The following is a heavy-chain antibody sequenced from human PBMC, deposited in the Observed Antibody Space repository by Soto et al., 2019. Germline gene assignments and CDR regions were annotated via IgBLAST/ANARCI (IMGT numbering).Heavy chain of an antibody. V-gene: IGHV4-31*03. J-gene: IGHJ4*02. CDR3: ARAPWEYQPLHRYFDY. CDR2: IYYSGST. CDR1: GGSISGGSYY. D-gene: IGHD2-2*01. Sequence: QVQLQESGPGLVKPSQTLSLTCTVSGGSISGGSYYWSWVRQHPGKGLEWIGYIYYSGSTYNNPSLKSRVTILVDTSKNQFSLKLSSVTAADTAVYYCARAPWEYQPLHRYFDYWGQGTLVTVSS.